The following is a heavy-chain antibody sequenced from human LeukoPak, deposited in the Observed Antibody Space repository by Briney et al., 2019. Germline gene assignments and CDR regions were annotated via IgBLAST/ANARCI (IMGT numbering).Heavy chain of an antibody. V-gene: IGHV4-31*11. CDR1: GGSISSGHY. J-gene: IGHJ4*02. CDR3: ARERGRLVDY. Sequence: SETLSLTCAVSGGSISSGHYRAWIRLLPGKGLEWIGYTYGSANYNPSLKNRVSISVDTSKNQFSLRLTSVTAADTAVYYCARERGRLVDYWGQGTLVTVSS. CDR2: TYGSA. D-gene: IGHD3-9*01.